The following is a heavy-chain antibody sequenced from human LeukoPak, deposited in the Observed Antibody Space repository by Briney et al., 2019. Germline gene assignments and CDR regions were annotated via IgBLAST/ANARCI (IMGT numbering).Heavy chain of an antibody. CDR1: GDPIDSYY. CDR3: AGRSARYFDS. D-gene: IGHD1-26*01. V-gene: IGHV4-59*01. CDR2: VFYSGPT. Sequence: PSETLSLTCTVSGDPIDSYYWSWIRQPPGEGLQWIGYVFYSGPTNYDASLKSRVAISVDRSKNQFSSKLTSVSAADTAVYYCAGRSARYFDSWGQGTPVTVSS. J-gene: IGHJ4*02.